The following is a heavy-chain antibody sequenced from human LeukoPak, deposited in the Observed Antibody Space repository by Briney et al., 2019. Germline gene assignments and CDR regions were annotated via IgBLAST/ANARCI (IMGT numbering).Heavy chain of an antibody. J-gene: IGHJ4*02. D-gene: IGHD2-21*02. CDR2: IYTSGST. V-gene: IGHV4-4*07. Sequence: SETLSLTCSVSGGSISNYYWNWIRQPAGKGLEWIGRIYTSGSTTCNPSLKSRVTISVDKSKNQFSLKLRSVTAADTAVYYCAREGDYYFDYWGQGTLVTVSS. CDR1: GGSISNYY. CDR3: AREGDYYFDY.